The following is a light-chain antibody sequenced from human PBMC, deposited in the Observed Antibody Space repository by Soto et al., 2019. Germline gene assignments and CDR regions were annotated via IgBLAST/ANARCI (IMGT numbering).Light chain of an antibody. CDR3: QQCSYWPAET. CDR1: QSVSSY. J-gene: IGKJ2*01. Sequence: EMVLTHSPATLSLSPGERATLSCRASQSVSSYLAWYQQKPGQAPRLLIYDASNRATGIPARVSGSGSGTDFSLTTGCLEPEDFGVYDCQQCSYWPAETCGQGTKLEIK. V-gene: IGKV3-11*01. CDR2: DAS.